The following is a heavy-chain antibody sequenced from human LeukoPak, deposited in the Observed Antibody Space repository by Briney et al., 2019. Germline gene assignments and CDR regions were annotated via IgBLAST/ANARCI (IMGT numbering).Heavy chain of an antibody. CDR1: GGSFSGYY. CDR2: INHSGST. CDR3: ARSAEQQPAGYFDY. Sequence: SETLSLTCAVYGGSFSGYYWSWIRQPPGKGLEWIGEINHSGSTNYNPSLKSRVTISVDTFKNQFSLKLSSVTAADTAVYYCARSAEQQPAGYFDYWGQGTLVTVSS. V-gene: IGHV4-34*01. D-gene: IGHD6-13*01. J-gene: IGHJ4*02.